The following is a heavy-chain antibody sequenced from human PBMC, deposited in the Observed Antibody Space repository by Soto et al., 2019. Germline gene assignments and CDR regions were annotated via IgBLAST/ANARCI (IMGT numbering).Heavy chain of an antibody. CDR3: AKTRITSTAATFDP. J-gene: IGHJ5*02. CDR1: GGSLSTYY. D-gene: IGHD1-20*01. CDR2: MSYSGSS. V-gene: IGHV4-59*01. Sequence: LSLTCTVSGGSLSTYYWSWIRQPPGKGLEWIVYMSYSGSSNYNPSLKSRVTMSVDTSKNQVSLKLSSVTAADTAEYYCAKTRITSTAATFDPWGQGTLVTVSS.